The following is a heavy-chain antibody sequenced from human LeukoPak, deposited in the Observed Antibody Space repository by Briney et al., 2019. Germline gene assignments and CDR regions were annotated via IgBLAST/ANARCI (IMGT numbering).Heavy chain of an antibody. CDR3: AKDRGIWYFDY. D-gene: IGHD3-10*01. CDR1: GFTFSSYA. Sequence: PGGSERLSCAASGFTFSSYAMGWVRQAPGKGLEWVSGISGSGGSTYYADSVKGRFTISRDNSKITLYLQMNSLRAGDTAVYYCAKDRGIWYFDYWGQGTLLPLSS. J-gene: IGHJ4*02. V-gene: IGHV3-23*01. CDR2: ISGSGGST.